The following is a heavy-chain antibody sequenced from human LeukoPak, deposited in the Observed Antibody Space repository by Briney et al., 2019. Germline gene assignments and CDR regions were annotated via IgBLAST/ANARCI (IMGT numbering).Heavy chain of an antibody. CDR2: IWYDGSNK. D-gene: IGHD1-1*01. J-gene: IGHJ3*02. Sequence: GGSLRLSCAASGFTFSSHGFHWVRQAPGKGLEWVAVIWYDGSNKYYTGSVKGRFTISRDNSKNTLYLQMNSLRAEDTAVYYCARDPERAFDIWGQGTMVTVSS. CDR3: ARDPERAFDI. V-gene: IGHV3-33*01. CDR1: GFTFSSHG.